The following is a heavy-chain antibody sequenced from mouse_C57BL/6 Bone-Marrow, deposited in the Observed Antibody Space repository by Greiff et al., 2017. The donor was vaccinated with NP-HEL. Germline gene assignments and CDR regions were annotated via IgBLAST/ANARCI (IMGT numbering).Heavy chain of an antibody. V-gene: IGHV1-69*01. Sequence: QVQLQQPGAELVMPGASVKLSCKASGYTFTSYWMHWVKQRPGQGLEWIGEIDPSDSYTNYNQKFKGKSTLTVDKSSSTAYMQLSSLTSEDSAVYYCARIYPFADWGQGTLVTVSA. CDR2: IDPSDSYT. D-gene: IGHD2-3*01. CDR1: GYTFTSYW. CDR3: ARIYPFAD. J-gene: IGHJ3*01.